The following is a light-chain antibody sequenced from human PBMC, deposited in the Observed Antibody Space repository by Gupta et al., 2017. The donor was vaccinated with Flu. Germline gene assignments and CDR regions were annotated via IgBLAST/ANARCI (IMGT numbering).Light chain of an antibody. CDR3: QVWDSSSDHPRV. J-gene: IGLJ3*02. CDR1: NIVSKS. Sequence: SDVLTQPPAVSVAPGQTARITCGANNIVSKSGHCYQQMPAQAPVLVVYVDSDSPSGIPERFSGSNSGNTATLTISRLEGGDEADYYCQVWDSSSDHPRVFGGGTKLTVL. CDR2: VDS. V-gene: IGLV3-21*02.